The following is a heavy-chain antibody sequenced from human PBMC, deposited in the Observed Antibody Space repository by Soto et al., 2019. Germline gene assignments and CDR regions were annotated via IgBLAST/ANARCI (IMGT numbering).Heavy chain of an antibody. V-gene: IGHV4-59*01. CDR1: GGSISSYY. CDR3: ARGSLLWYFDL. D-gene: IGHD2-15*01. J-gene: IGHJ2*01. CDR2: IYYSGST. Sequence: QVQLQESGPGLVKPSETLSLTCTVSGGSISSYYWSWIRQPPGKGLEWIGYIYYSGSTNYNPSLKSRVTISVDTSKNQFSLKLSSVTAADTAVYYCARGSLLWYFDLWGRGTLVTVSS.